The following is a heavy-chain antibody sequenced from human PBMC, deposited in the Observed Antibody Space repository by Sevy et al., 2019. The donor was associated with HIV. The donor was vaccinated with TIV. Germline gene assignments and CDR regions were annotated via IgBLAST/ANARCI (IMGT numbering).Heavy chain of an antibody. J-gene: IGHJ4*02. CDR1: GGSISSYY. Sequence: SETLSLTCTVSGGSISSYYWSWIRQPPGKGLGWIGYIYYSGSTNYNPSLKSRVTISVDTSKNQFSLKLSSVTAADTAVYYCARHDYGDYVDYWGQGTLVTVSS. CDR3: ARHDYGDYVDY. CDR2: IYYSGST. D-gene: IGHD4-17*01. V-gene: IGHV4-59*12.